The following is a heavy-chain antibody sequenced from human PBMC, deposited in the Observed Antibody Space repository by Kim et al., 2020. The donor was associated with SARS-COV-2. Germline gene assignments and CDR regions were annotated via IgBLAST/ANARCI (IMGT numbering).Heavy chain of an antibody. J-gene: IGHJ3*02. Sequence: YHPSLKSRDTISGDTAENQFSLTLNSVTAADAAVYYCARRAARPLGSFDIWGRGTMVTVSS. V-gene: IGHV4-31*02. CDR3: ARRAARPLGSFDI. D-gene: IGHD6-6*01.